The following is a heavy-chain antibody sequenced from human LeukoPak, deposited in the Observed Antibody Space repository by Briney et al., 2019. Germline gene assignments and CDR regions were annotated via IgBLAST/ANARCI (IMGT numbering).Heavy chain of an antibody. CDR3: ARGYSSGWLPGAVID. V-gene: IGHV1-3*01. Sequence: ASVKVSCKASGYTFTSYAMHWVRQAPGQRLEWMGWINAGNGNTKYSQKFQGRVTITRNTSISTAYMELSSLRSEDTAVYYCARGYSSGWLPGAVIDWGQGTLVTVSS. CDR2: INAGNGNT. J-gene: IGHJ4*02. CDR1: GYTFTSYA. D-gene: IGHD6-19*01.